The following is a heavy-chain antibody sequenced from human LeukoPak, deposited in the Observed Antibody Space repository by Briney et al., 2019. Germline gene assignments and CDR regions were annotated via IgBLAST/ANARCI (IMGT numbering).Heavy chain of an antibody. CDR2: IYYSGST. D-gene: IGHD5-18*01. CDR3: AGCGYSYGPYNY. V-gene: IGHV4-31*03. J-gene: IGHJ4*02. Sequence: SETLSLTCTVSGGSISSGGYYWSWIRQHPGKGLEWIGYIYYSGSTYYNPSLKSRVTISVDTSKNQLSLKLSSVTAADTAVYYCAGCGYSYGPYNYWGQGTLVTVSS. CDR1: GGSISSGGYY.